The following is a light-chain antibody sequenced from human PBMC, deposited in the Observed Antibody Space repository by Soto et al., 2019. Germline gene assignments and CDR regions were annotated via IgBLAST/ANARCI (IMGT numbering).Light chain of an antibody. Sequence: EIVLTQFPATLSLSPGERATLSCRASQSVSSFLGWYQQKPGQPPRLLIYDVSNRATGTPARFSDSGSGTDFTLTISSLEPEDFAVYYCQQRSNWPLTFGGGTKVEIK. CDR3: QQRSNWPLT. J-gene: IGKJ4*01. CDR1: QSVSSF. V-gene: IGKV3-11*01. CDR2: DVS.